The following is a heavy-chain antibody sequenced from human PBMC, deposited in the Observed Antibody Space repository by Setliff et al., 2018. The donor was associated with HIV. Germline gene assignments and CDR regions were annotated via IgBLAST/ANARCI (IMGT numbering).Heavy chain of an antibody. CDR3: ARAPGVTPFDH. D-gene: IGHD2-21*02. Sequence: SETLSLTCTVSGDPISTYYWSWVRKPPGKGLEWIGYVYYSGSTSYSPSLKSRVTLSVDTSKNQFSLNLSSVTAADTAVYYCARAPGVTPFDHWGPGTLVTVSS. CDR2: VYYSGST. J-gene: IGHJ4*02. V-gene: IGHV4-59*12. CDR1: GDPISTYY.